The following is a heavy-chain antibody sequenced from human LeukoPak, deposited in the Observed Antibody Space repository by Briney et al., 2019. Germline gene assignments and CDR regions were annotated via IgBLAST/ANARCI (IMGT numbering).Heavy chain of an antibody. D-gene: IGHD3-10*01. CDR2: IRYDGSNK. J-gene: IGHJ3*02. Sequence: AGGSLRLSCAASGFTFSSYGMHWVRQAPGMGLEWVAFIRYDGSNKYYADSVKGRFTISRDNSKNTLYLQMNSLRAEDTAVYYCAKDIPIGDAFDIWGQGTMVTVSS. V-gene: IGHV3-30*02. CDR1: GFTFSSYG. CDR3: AKDIPIGDAFDI.